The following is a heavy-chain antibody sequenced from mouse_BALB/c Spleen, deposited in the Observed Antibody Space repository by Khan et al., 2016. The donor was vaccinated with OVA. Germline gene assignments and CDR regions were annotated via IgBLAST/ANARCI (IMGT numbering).Heavy chain of an antibody. CDR2: IYPGNTDT. CDR3: KRRNGDVAGFAY. CDR1: GYTFTSYW. Sequence: VQLKQSGTVLARPGASVKMSCKASGYTFTSYWMHWVKQRPGQGLEWIGDIYPGNTDTNYNQKFKGKAKLTAVTSTSTAYMELSSLTNEDSAVYYGKRRNGDVAGFAYGGQGTRVTVAA. D-gene: IGHD4-1*01. V-gene: IGHV1-5*01. J-gene: IGHJ3*01.